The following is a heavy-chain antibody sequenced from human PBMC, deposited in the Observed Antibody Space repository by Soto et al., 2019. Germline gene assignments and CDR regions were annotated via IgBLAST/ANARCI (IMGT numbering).Heavy chain of an antibody. J-gene: IGHJ6*02. CDR1: GGTFSTYA. Sequence: SVKVSCKASGGTFSTYAFTWVRQAPGQGFEWMGGIIPMFGTANSAQKFQGRVTITTDTSTSTAYMELRSLRSDDTAVYYCAREGVAPYYYYGMDVWGQGTPVTVSS. V-gene: IGHV1-69*05. CDR3: AREGVAPYYYYGMDV. CDR2: IIPMFGTA. D-gene: IGHD5-12*01.